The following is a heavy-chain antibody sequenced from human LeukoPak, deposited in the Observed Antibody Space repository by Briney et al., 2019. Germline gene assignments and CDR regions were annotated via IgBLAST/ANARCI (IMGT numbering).Heavy chain of an antibody. J-gene: IGHJ4*02. CDR1: GYTFTSYG. V-gene: IGHV1-18*01. CDR2: ISAYNGNT. D-gene: IGHD3-10*01. CDR3: ARESGYYYGSVIDY. Sequence: ASVKVSCKASGYTFTSYGISWVRQAPGQGLERMGWISAYNGNTNYAQKLQGRVTMTTDTSTSTAYMELRSLRSDDTAVYYCARESGYYYGSVIDYWGQGTLVTVSS.